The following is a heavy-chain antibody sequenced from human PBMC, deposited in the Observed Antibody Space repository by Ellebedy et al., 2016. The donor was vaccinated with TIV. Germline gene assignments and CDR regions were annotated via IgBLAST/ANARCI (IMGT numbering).Heavy chain of an antibody. J-gene: IGHJ4*02. V-gene: IGHV2-70*01. D-gene: IGHD3-3*01. CDR1: GFSLSTSGMC. CDR2: IDWDDDK. Sequence: SGPTLVKPTQTLTLTCTFSGFSLSTSGMCVSWIRQPPGKALEWLALIDWDDDKYYSTSLTTRLTISKDTSTNQVVLTMTNMDTVDTATYYCAREYYDFWSGSYTFDYWGQGTLVTVSS. CDR3: AREYYDFWSGSYTFDY.